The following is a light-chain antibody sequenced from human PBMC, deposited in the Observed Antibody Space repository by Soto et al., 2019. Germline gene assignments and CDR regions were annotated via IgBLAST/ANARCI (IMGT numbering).Light chain of an antibody. CDR3: QQYGGSPIT. V-gene: IGKV3-20*01. CDR1: QSVSSSY. Sequence: EIVLTQSPGTLSLSPGERATLSCRASQSVSSSYLARYQQKPGQAPSLLIYGASRRATGIPDRFSGSGSGTDFTLTISRLEPEDFAVYYCQQYGGSPITFGLGTRLEIK. J-gene: IGKJ5*01. CDR2: GAS.